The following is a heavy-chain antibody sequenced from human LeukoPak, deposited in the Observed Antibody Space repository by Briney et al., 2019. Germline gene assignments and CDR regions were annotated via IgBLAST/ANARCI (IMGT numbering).Heavy chain of an antibody. CDR2: ISAYNGNT. Sequence: ASVKVSCKASGYTFTSYGISWVRQAPGQGLEWMGWISAYNGNTNYAQKLQGRVTMTTDTSTSTAYMELRSLRSDDTAVYYCARDGRIQLWLHFAYWGQGTLVTVSS. CDR1: GYTFTSYG. V-gene: IGHV1-18*01. J-gene: IGHJ4*02. CDR3: ARDGRIQLWLHFAY. D-gene: IGHD5-18*01.